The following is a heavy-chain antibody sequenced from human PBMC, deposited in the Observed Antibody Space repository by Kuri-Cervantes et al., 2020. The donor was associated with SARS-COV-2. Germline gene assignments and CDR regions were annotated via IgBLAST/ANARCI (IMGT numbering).Heavy chain of an antibody. CDR1: GGTFSSYA. CDR2: IIPIFGTA. J-gene: IGHJ4*02. D-gene: IGHD5-18*01. Sequence: SVKVSCKASGGTFSSYAISWVRQAPGQGLEWMGRIIPIFGTANYAQKFQGRVTITADESTSTAYMELSSLRSEDTAVYYCAREGGYSTYVSQSYYLDYWGQGTLVTVSS. V-gene: IGHV1-69*13. CDR3: AREGGYSTYVSQSYYLDY.